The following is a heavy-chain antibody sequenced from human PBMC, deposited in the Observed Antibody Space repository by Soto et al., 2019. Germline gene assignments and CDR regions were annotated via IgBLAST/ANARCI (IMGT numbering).Heavy chain of an antibody. CDR2: TYYRSKWYN. J-gene: IGHJ3*02. V-gene: IGHV6-1*01. CDR1: GDSVSSNSAA. Sequence: SQTLSLTCAISGDSVSSNSAAWNWIRQSPSRGLEWLGRTYYRSKWYNDYAISVKSRITINPDTSKNQFSLQLNSVIPEDTAVYYCARDQFTMIVVSKGDAFDIWGQGTMVTVSS. D-gene: IGHD3-22*01. CDR3: ARDQFTMIVVSKGDAFDI.